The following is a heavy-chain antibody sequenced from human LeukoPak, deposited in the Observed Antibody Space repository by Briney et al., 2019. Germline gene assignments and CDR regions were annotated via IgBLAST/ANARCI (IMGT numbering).Heavy chain of an antibody. Sequence: ASVKVSCKASGYTFTTYYMHWVRQAPGQGLEWMGIPNPSSGSTSYAQRFQGRVTMTRDTSTSTFYMELRSLKSEDTAVYYCARGTAMVDKFDYWGQGTLVTVSS. V-gene: IGHV1-46*01. D-gene: IGHD5-18*01. J-gene: IGHJ4*02. CDR2: PNPSSGST. CDR1: GYTFTTYY. CDR3: ARGTAMVDKFDY.